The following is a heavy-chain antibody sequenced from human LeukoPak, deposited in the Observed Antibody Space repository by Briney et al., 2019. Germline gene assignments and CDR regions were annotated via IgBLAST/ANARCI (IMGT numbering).Heavy chain of an antibody. CDR3: ARQSLYYDFWSGYQKYYFDY. Sequence: SETLSLTCTVSGDFITAYYWGWIRQPPGKGLEWIGSIYYSGSTYYNPSLKSRVTISVDTSKNQFSLKLSSVTAADTAVYYCARQSLYYDFWSGYQKYYFDYWGQGTLVTVSS. D-gene: IGHD3-3*01. J-gene: IGHJ4*02. CDR2: IYYSGST. CDR1: GDFITAYY. V-gene: IGHV4-39*07.